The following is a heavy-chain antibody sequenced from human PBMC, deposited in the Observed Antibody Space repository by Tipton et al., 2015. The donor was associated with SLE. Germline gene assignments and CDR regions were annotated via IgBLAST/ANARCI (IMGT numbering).Heavy chain of an antibody. CDR1: GGSISSTNYY. V-gene: IGHV4-61*05. CDR3: ARLIDLWSGSRYYFDY. CDR2: IHYSGST. D-gene: IGHD3-3*01. J-gene: IGHJ4*02. Sequence: TPSLTCTVSGGSISSTNYYWGWIRQPPGKGLESIGYIHYSGSTHFNPALKSRATISIDTSKNQFSLKLTSVTAADTAVYYCARLIDLWSGSRYYFDYWGQGALVTVSS.